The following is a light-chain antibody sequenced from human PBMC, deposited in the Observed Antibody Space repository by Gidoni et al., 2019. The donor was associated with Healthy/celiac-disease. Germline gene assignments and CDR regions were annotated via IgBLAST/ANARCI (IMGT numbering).Light chain of an antibody. CDR1: QSVSSY. Sequence: ETVLTQSPATLSLSPGESATCSCRASQSVSSYLACYQQNPGQAPRLLIYDASNSATGIPARFSGSGSGTDFTLTISSLEPEYVAVYYCQQRSNWPGFGQGTKVEIK. V-gene: IGKV3-11*01. J-gene: IGKJ1*01. CDR3: QQRSNWPG. CDR2: DAS.